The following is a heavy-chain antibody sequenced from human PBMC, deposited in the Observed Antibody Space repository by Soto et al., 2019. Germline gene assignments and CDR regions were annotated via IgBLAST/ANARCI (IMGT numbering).Heavy chain of an antibody. CDR3: ARQALIAAAGPPFYYYYYGMDV. Sequence: SETLSLTCTVSGGSISSSSYYWGWIRQPPGKGLEWIGSIYYSGSTYYNPSLKSRVTISVDTSKNQFSLKLSSVTAADTAVYYCARQALIAAAGPPFYYYYYGMDVWGQGTTVTVSS. D-gene: IGHD6-13*01. CDR2: IYYSGST. CDR1: GGSISSSSYY. J-gene: IGHJ6*02. V-gene: IGHV4-39*01.